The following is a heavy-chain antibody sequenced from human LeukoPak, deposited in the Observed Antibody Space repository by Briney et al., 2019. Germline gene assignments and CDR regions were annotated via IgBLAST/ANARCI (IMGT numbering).Heavy chain of an antibody. V-gene: IGHV3-33*01. Sequence: HSGGSLRLSCAASGFTFSSYGMHWVRQAPGKGLEWVAVIWYDGSNKYYADSVKGRFTISRDNSKNTLYLQMNSLRAEDTAVYYCARLYYYDSSGNAGDYWGQGTLVTVSS. CDR3: ARLYYYDSSGNAGDY. D-gene: IGHD3-22*01. CDR2: IWYDGSNK. J-gene: IGHJ4*02. CDR1: GFTFSSYG.